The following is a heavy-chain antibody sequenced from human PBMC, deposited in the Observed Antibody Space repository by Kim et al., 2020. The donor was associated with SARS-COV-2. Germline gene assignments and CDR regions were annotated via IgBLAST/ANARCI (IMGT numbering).Heavy chain of an antibody. V-gene: IGHV3-21*01. CDR2: ISSSSSYI. D-gene: IGHD2-2*02. Sequence: GSLRLSCAASGFTFSSYSMNWVRQAPGKGLEWVSSISSSSSYIYYADSVKGRFTISRDNAKNSLYLQMNSLRAEDTAVYYCARGPSACLYDYWGQGTLVTVSS. J-gene: IGHJ4*02. CDR1: GFTFSSYS. CDR3: ARGPSACLYDY.